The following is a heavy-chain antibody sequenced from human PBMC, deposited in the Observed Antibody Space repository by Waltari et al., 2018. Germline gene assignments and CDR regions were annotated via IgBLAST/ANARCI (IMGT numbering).Heavy chain of an antibody. CDR2: INGGNGST. V-gene: IGHV1-3*01. CDR3: TKDFEARYSWNDGLDY. CDR1: GFTFTTYT. D-gene: IGHD1-1*01. Sequence: QVQLVQSGAEVKKPGASVKISCKTSGFTFTTYTMHWVRQAPGQRLEWIGWINGGNGSTMYSQKFQGRVTITRDTSAATAYMEMSSLRSEDTAIYYCTKDFEARYSWNDGLDYWGQGTLVTVSS. J-gene: IGHJ4*02.